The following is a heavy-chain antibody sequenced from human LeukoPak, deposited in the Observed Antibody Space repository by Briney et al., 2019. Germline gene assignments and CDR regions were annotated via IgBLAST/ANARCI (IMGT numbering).Heavy chain of an antibody. J-gene: IGHJ4*02. CDR3: ARARGGLGFDT. D-gene: IGHD3-10*01. V-gene: IGHV1-69*11. CDR2: IIPILGTV. CDR1: GGTFSNFF. Sequence: SVKVSCKFSGGTFSNFFINWVRQTPGQGLEWMGMIIPILGTVTYAQKFQGRGTMTADASTSTAYMELTCLRSEDTAIYYCARARGGLGFDTWGQGTLVTVSS.